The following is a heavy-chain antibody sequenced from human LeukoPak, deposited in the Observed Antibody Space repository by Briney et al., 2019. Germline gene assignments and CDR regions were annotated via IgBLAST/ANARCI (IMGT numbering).Heavy chain of an antibody. V-gene: IGHV4-4*07. Sequence: SETLSLTCTVSGGSISSYYWSWIRQPAGKGLEWIGRIYTSGSTTYNPSLKSRVTMSVDTSKNQFSLKLSSVIAADTAVYYCARDLGIAARTYYYYYMDVWGKGTTVSVSS. D-gene: IGHD6-6*01. CDR2: IYTSGST. CDR3: ARDLGIAARTYYYYYMDV. J-gene: IGHJ6*03. CDR1: GGSISSYY.